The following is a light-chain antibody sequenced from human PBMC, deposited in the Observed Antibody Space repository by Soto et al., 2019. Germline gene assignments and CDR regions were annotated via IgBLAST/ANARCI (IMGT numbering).Light chain of an antibody. V-gene: IGLV2-14*01. Sequence: QSVLTQPASVSGSPGQSITISCTGTSNDVGGYNYVSWYQQHPGKVPKLMIYEVSNRPSGVSDRFSGSRSGNTASLTISGLQAEDESDYYCISYTRSSTWVFGGGTKVTVL. CDR2: EVS. CDR1: SNDVGGYNY. J-gene: IGLJ3*02. CDR3: ISYTRSSTWV.